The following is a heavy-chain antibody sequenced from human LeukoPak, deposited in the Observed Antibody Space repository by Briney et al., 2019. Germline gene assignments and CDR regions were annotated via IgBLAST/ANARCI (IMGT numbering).Heavy chain of an antibody. V-gene: IGHV3-23*01. J-gene: IGHJ4*02. CDR2: ISGTGGNT. Sequence: GGSLRLSCAASGFTFSSYAMSWVRQAPGKGLEWVSAISGTGGNTYYADSVKGRFTISRDNSKNTLYLQMNSLRAEDTAVYYCARVGVGAFSYYFDYWGQGTLVTVSS. CDR3: ARVGVGAFSYYFDY. D-gene: IGHD1-26*01. CDR1: GFTFSSYA.